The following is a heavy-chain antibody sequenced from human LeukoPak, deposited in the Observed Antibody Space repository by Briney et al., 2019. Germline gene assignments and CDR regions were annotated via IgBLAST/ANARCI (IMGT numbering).Heavy chain of an antibody. Sequence: SETLSHTCTVSGGSISSYYWSWIRQPPGKGLEWIGYIYYSGSTNYNPSLKSRVTISVDTSKNQFSLKLSSVTAADTAVYYCARGPPPDFDYWGQGTLVTVSS. V-gene: IGHV4-59*08. CDR3: ARGPPPDFDY. CDR1: GGSISSYY. J-gene: IGHJ4*02. CDR2: IYYSGST.